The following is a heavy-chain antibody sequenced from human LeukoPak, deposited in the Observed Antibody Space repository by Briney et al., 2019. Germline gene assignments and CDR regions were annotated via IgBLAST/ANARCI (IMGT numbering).Heavy chain of an antibody. CDR3: ARDYTGYFP. J-gene: IGHJ5*02. CDR1: GFTFSSYG. Sequence: GGSLRLSCAASGFTFSSYGMHWVRQAPGKGLEWVSSINSGSTYTYYTESVKGRFTVSRDNAKNSLFLQMNSLRAEDTAVYYCARDYTGYFPWGQGTLVIVSS. V-gene: IGHV3-21*04. D-gene: IGHD3-9*01. CDR2: INSGSTYT.